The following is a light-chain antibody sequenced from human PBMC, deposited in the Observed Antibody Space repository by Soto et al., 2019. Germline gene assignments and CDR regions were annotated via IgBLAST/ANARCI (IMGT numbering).Light chain of an antibody. CDR1: SSNIGSNT. V-gene: IGLV1-44*01. CDR2: SNN. J-gene: IGLJ2*01. Sequence: QSVLTQPPSASGTPGQRVTISCSGSSSNIGSNTVNWYQQLPGTAPELLIYSNNQRPSGVPDRFSGSKSGTSASLAISGLQSEDEADYYCAAWDDSLNGPGVFGGGTKVTVL. CDR3: AAWDDSLNGPGV.